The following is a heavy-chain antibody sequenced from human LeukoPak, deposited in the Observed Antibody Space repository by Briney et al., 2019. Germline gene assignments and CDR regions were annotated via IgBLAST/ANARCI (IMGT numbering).Heavy chain of an antibody. CDR3: AKSKAYDILTGYYSNY. D-gene: IGHD3-9*01. V-gene: IGHV3-23*01. J-gene: IGHJ4*02. CDR1: GFTFRRYG. Sequence: GGSLRLSCAASGFTFRRYGMSWVRQAPGKGLEWVSAISGSGGSTYYADSVKGRFTISRDNSKNTLYLQMNSLRAEDTAVYYCAKSKAYDILTGYYSNYWGQGTLVTVSS. CDR2: ISGSGGST.